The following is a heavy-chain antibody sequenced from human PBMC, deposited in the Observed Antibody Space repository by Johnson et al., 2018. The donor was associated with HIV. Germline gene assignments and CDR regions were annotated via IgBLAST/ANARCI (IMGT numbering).Heavy chain of an antibody. CDR2: ISYDGSNK. V-gene: IGHV3-30*04. Sequence: QVQLVESGGGVVQPGRSLRLSCAASGFTFSSYAMHWVRQAPGKGLEWVAVISYDGSNKYYVDSVKGRFTISRDNSKNTLYLQMNSLRAEDTAVYYCAREKIRAFDIWGQGTMVTVSS. CDR3: AREKIRAFDI. J-gene: IGHJ3*02. CDR1: GFTFSSYA.